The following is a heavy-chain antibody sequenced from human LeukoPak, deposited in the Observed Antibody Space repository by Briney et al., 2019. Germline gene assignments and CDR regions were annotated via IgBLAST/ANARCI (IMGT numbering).Heavy chain of an antibody. V-gene: IGHV1-2*02. Sequence: GASVKVSCKASGYTFTGYYMHWVRQAPGQGLEWMGWINPNSGGTNYAQKFQGRVTMTRDTSISTACMELSRLRSDDTAVYYCASSIGRRSSYYYYGMDVWGQGTTVTVSS. J-gene: IGHJ6*02. CDR1: GYTFTGYY. CDR3: ASSIGRRSSYYYYGMDV. D-gene: IGHD6-13*01. CDR2: INPNSGGT.